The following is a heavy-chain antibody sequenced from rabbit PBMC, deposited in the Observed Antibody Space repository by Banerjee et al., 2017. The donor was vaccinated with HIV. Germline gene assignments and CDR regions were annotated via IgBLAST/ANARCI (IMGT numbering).Heavy chain of an antibody. CDR1: GFSFSSSYY. Sequence: EQLEESGGDLVKPEGSLTLTCTASGFSFSSSYYMCWVRQAPGKGPEWIACIYGGSSGSTYYASWAKGRFTISKTSSTTVTLQMTSLTAADTATYFCARDLAGVIGWNFNLWGQGTLVTVS. J-gene: IGHJ4*01. CDR2: IYGGSSGST. D-gene: IGHD4-1*01. V-gene: IGHV1S45*01. CDR3: ARDLAGVIGWNFNL.